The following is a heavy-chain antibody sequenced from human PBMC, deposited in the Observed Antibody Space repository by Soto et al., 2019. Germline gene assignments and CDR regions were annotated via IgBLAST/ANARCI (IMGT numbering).Heavy chain of an antibody. V-gene: IGHV3-30*18. J-gene: IGHJ6*02. CDR1: GFTFSSYG. CDR2: ISYDGSNK. Sequence: GGSLRLSCAASGFTFSSYGMHWGRQAPGKGLEWVAVISYDGSNKYYADSVKGRFTISRDNSKNTLYLQMNSLRAEDTAVYYCAKVKGLWFGEQYGMDVWGQGPTVTVPS. CDR3: AKVKGLWFGEQYGMDV. D-gene: IGHD3-10*01.